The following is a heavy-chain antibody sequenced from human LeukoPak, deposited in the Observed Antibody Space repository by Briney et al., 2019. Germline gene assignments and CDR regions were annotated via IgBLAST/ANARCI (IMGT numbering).Heavy chain of an antibody. CDR2: ISNSGGNT. J-gene: IGHJ6*03. CDR3: AKDDGGSYYIYYYYMDV. Sequence: GGSLRLSCAASGFTFRNYGMSWVRQAPGKGLEWVSAISNSGGNTYYADSVKGRFIISRDNSRNTLYLQMNSLRAEDTAVYYCAKDDGGSYYIYYYYMDVWGKGTTVTISS. CDR1: GFTFRNYG. D-gene: IGHD1-26*01. V-gene: IGHV3-23*01.